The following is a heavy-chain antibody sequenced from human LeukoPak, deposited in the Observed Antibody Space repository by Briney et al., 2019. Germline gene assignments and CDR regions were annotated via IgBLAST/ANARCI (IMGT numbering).Heavy chain of an antibody. J-gene: IGHJ4*02. V-gene: IGHV3-21*01. D-gene: IGHD6-13*01. Sequence: GGSLRLSCAASGFTFSSYSMNWVRQAPGKGLEWVSYISTSSTYIYYADSVKGRFTISRDNAKNSLYLQMNSLRAEDTAVYYCARGVFSDYWGQGTLVTVSS. CDR1: GFTFSSYS. CDR3: ARGVFSDY. CDR2: ISTSSTYI.